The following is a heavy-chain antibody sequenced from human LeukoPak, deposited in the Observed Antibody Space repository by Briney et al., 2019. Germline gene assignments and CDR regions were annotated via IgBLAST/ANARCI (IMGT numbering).Heavy chain of an antibody. D-gene: IGHD4-11*01. CDR2: ISAYNGNT. Sequence: ASVKVSCKASGYTFTSYGISWVRQAPGQELEWMGWISAYNGNTNYAQKLQGRVTMTTDTSTSTAYMELRSLRSDDTAVYYCARSYRNGNWFDPWGQGTLVTVSS. V-gene: IGHV1-18*01. CDR3: ARSYRNGNWFDP. J-gene: IGHJ5*02. CDR1: GYTFTSYG.